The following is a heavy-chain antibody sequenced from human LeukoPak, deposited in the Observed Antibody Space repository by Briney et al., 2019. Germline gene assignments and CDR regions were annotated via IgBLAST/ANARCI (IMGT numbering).Heavy chain of an antibody. Sequence: PGGSLRLSCAASGFTLSTYEMSWVRQAPGKGLEWVSYINRDGGIIYYADSVRGRFTISRDTAKNSLDLLMNSLRVEDTAIYYCARRDHIAGRLDYWGQGTLVTVSS. V-gene: IGHV3-48*03. CDR1: GFTLSTYE. CDR3: ARRDHIAGRLDY. J-gene: IGHJ4*02. D-gene: IGHD6-6*01. CDR2: INRDGGII.